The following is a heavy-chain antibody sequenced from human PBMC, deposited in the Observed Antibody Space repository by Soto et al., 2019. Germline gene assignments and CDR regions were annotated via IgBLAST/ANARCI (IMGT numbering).Heavy chain of an antibody. J-gene: IGHJ6*02. CDR3: ARDRFCSSTSCYHYYGMDV. Sequence: ASVKVSCKASGYTFTSYGISWVRQAPGQGLEWMGWISAYNGNTKYAQKLQGRVTMTTDTSTSTAYMGLRSLRSDDTAVYYCARDRFCSSTSCYHYYGMDVWGQGTTVTV. CDR1: GYTFTSYG. CDR2: ISAYNGNT. D-gene: IGHD2-2*01. V-gene: IGHV1-18*04.